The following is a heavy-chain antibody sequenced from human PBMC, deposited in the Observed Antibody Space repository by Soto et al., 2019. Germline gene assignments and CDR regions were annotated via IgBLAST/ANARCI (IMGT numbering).Heavy chain of an antibody. CDR2: IHHSGRT. V-gene: IGHV4-4*02. CDR3: ARGGDWQFDY. D-gene: IGHD2-21*02. Sequence: QVQLQESGPGLVKPSGTLSLTCAVSGDSISSDKWWSWVRQPPGKGLEWIGEIHHSGRTNYNPSLKSRVTISVEKPKNQVSLELSSMAAADTAVYYCARGGDWQFDYWGQGTLVTVSS. J-gene: IGHJ4*02. CDR1: GDSISSDKW.